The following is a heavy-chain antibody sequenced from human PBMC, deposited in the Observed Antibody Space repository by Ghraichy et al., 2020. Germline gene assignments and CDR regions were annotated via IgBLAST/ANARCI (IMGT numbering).Heavy chain of an antibody. CDR3: ARGPVGDYYDSSALL. J-gene: IGHJ4*02. V-gene: IGHV1-69*05. CDR2: IIPIFGTA. Sequence: SVKVSCKASGGTFSSYAISWVRQAPGQGLEWMGGIIPIFGTANYAQKFQGRVTITTDESTSTAYMELSSLRSEDTAVYYCARGPVGDYYDSSALLWGQGTLVTVSS. CDR1: GGTFSSYA. D-gene: IGHD3-22*01.